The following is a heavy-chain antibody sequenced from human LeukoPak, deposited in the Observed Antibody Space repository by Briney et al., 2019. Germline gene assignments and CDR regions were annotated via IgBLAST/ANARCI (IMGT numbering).Heavy chain of an antibody. Sequence: SETLSLTCAVSGGSISSSNWWSWVRQPPGKGLEWIGEIYHSGSTNYNPSLKSRVTISVDKSKNQFSLKLSSVTAADTAVYYCARGGCSSTSCYKHTVYYYYYYMDVWGKGTTVTVSS. D-gene: IGHD2-2*02. CDR3: ARGGCSSTSCYKHTVYYYYYYMDV. V-gene: IGHV4-4*02. J-gene: IGHJ6*03. CDR1: GGSISSSNW. CDR2: IYHSGST.